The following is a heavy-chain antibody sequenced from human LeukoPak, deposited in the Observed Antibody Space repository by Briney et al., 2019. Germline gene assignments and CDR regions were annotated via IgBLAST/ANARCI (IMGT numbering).Heavy chain of an antibody. CDR2: IQQDGNEK. Sequence: GGSLRLSCAASGFTFSSYAMSWVRQAPGKGLEWVANIQQDGNEKHYVDSVKGRFTISRDNAKNSLYLQMNSLRVEDTAVYYCASRIVGTPDYFDYWGQGTLVTVSS. CDR3: ASRIVGTPDYFDY. J-gene: IGHJ4*02. V-gene: IGHV3-7*01. CDR1: GFTFSSYA. D-gene: IGHD1-26*01.